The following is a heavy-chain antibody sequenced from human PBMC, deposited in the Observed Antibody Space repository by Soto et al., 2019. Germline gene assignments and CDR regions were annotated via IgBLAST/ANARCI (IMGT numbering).Heavy chain of an antibody. J-gene: IGHJ6*02. CDR1: GGTFSSYA. CDR3: ARGYCSGGSCYIDDYYYYGMDV. Sequence: QVQLVQSGAEVKKPGSSVKVSCKASGGTFSSYAISWVLQAPGQVLEWMGGIIPIFGTANYAQKFQGRVTITADESTSTAYMELSSLRSEDTAVYYCARGYCSGGSCYIDDYYYYGMDVWGQGTTVTVSS. D-gene: IGHD2-15*01. V-gene: IGHV1-69*01. CDR2: IIPIFGTA.